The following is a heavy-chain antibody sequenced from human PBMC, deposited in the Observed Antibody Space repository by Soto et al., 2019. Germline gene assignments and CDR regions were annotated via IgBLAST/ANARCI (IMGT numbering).Heavy chain of an antibody. V-gene: IGHV3-7*01. J-gene: IGHJ5*02. D-gene: IGHD2-2*02. CDR2: IKQDGSEK. CDR1: GFTFSSYW. CDR3: ARGGCSSTSCYTGGWFDP. Sequence: PGGSLRLSCAASGFTFSSYWMSWVRQAPGKGLEWVANIKQDGSEKYYVDSVKGRFTISRDNAENSLFLQMHSLRAEDTAVYYCARGGCSSTSCYTGGWFDPWGQGTLVTVSS.